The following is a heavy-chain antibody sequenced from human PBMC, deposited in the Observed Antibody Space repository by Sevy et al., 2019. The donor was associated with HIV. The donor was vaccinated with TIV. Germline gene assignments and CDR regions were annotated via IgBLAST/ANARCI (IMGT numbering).Heavy chain of an antibody. Sequence: SETLSLTCTVSGGSISSTTAYWGWIRQPPGKGLEWIGTIYYRGHTSYNPSLKNRVTISVDTSNNHFSLKVTSVTAAHTAVYYCVRREGRTGSRWRPDFWGRGTLVTVSS. V-gene: IGHV4-39*02. CDR1: GGSISSTTAY. D-gene: IGHD2-15*01. CDR3: VRREGRTGSRWRPDF. CDR2: IYYRGHT. J-gene: IGHJ4*02.